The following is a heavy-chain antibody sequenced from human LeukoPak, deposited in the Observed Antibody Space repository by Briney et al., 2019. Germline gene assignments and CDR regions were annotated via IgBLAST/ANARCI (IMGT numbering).Heavy chain of an antibody. CDR3: AKDSVSRGSTWYFDY. D-gene: IGHD1-26*01. J-gene: IGHJ4*02. CDR2: IWYDGSNK. V-gene: IGHV3-33*06. CDR1: GFTFSSYG. Sequence: PGGSLRLSCAASGFTFSSYGMHWVRQAPGKGLEWVAVIWYDGSNKCYADSVKGRFTISRDNSKNTLYLQMNSLRAEDTAVYYCAKDSVSRGSTWYFDYWGQGTLVTVSS.